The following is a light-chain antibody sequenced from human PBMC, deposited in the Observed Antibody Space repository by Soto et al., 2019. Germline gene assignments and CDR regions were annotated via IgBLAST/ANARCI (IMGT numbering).Light chain of an antibody. J-gene: IGKJ1*01. Sequence: EIVLTQSPGTLSLSPGERATLSCRASQSVSSSYLAWYQQKPGQAPRLLDHGASSRATGIPDRFSGSGSGTDFTLTISRLEPEDFAVYYCQQYGSSPTWTFGQGTKVEIK. V-gene: IGKV3-20*01. CDR2: GAS. CDR3: QQYGSSPTWT. CDR1: QSVSSSY.